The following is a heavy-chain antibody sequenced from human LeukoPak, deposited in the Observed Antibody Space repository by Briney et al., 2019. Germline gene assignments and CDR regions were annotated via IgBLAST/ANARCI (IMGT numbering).Heavy chain of an antibody. V-gene: IGHV3-48*03. D-gene: IGHD1-26*01. CDR1: GFTFSSYE. CDR2: ISSSGSTI. CDR3: ASTHWELFDDAFDI. J-gene: IGHJ3*02. Sequence: GGSLRLSCAASGFTFSSYEMNWVRQAPGKGLEWVSYISSSGSTIYYADSVKGRFTISRDNAKNSLYLQMNSLRAEDTAVYYCASTHWELFDDAFDIWGQGTMVTVSS.